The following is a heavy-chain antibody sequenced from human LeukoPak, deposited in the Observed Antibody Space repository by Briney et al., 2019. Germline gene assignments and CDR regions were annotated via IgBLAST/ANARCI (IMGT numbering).Heavy chain of an antibody. CDR3: ARFEYSSSLERSEFDY. CDR1: GFTFSSYS. J-gene: IGHJ4*02. V-gene: IGHV3-21*01. D-gene: IGHD6-6*01. CDR2: ISSSSSYI. Sequence: GGSLRLSCAASGFTFSSYSMNWVRQAPGKGLEWVSSISSSSSYIYYADSVKGRFTISRDNAKNSLYLQMNSLRAEDTAVYYCARFEYSSSLERSEFDYWGQGTLVTVSS.